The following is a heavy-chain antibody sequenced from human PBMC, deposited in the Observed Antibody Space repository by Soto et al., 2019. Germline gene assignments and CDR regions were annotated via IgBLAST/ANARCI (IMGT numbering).Heavy chain of an antibody. CDR2: IYNSGST. CDR1: GGYNRGGYYS. V-gene: IGHV4-30-2*01. Sequence: SETQSRTCASSGGYNRGGYYSRSWIRQPPGKGLEWIGFIYNSGSTYYNSSLKSRVTISVDRSKNHFFLNLTSVTAADTAVYHCATYRKFFQIWGHGTKVTVSS. CDR3: ATYRKFFQI. J-gene: IGHJ3*02.